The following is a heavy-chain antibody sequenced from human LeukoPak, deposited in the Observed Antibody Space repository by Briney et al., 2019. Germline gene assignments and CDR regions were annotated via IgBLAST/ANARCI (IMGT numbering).Heavy chain of an antibody. J-gene: IGHJ4*02. D-gene: IGHD2-2*01. CDR2: INPNSGGT. Sequence: ASVKVSCKASGYTFTGYYMHWVRQAPGQGLEWMGWINPNSGGTNYAQKFQGRVTMTRDTSISTAYMELSRLRSDDTAVYYCARDQPSTLPLGYCSSTSCYLFGEGTDYWGQGTLVTVSS. CDR3: ARDQPSTLPLGYCSSTSCYLFGEGTDY. CDR1: GYTFTGYY. V-gene: IGHV1-2*02.